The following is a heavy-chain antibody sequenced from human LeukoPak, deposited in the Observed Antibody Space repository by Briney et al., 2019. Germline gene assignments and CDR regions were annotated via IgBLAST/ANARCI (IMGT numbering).Heavy chain of an antibody. V-gene: IGHV3-7*01. CDR3: ARDLGGSSWSPGYYFDY. CDR1: EFNFSSYW. D-gene: IGHD6-13*01. CDR2: MKEDESEK. Sequence: GGSLRLSCVASEFNFSSYWMTWVRQAPGKGLEWVASMKEDESEKYYVDSVKGRFTISRDNAKNSLYLQMNSLRAEDTAVYYCARDLGGSSWSPGYYFDYWGQGTLVTVSS. J-gene: IGHJ4*02.